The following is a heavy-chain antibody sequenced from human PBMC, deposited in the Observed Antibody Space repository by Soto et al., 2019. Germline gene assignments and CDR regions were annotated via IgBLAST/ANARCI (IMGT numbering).Heavy chain of an antibody. CDR3: ARGGSEYCTSASCYLHYYYGMDV. J-gene: IGHJ6*02. CDR2: IWYDGSNK. V-gene: IGHV3-33*01. D-gene: IGHD2-2*01. CDR1: GFTLSSYG. Sequence: QVQLVESGGGVVQPGRSLRLSCAASGFTLSSYGMHWVRQAPGKGLEWVAVIWYDGSNKYYADSVTGRFTISRDNSKNTLYLQMNSLRAEDTAVYYCARGGSEYCTSASCYLHYYYGMDVWGQGTTVTVSS.